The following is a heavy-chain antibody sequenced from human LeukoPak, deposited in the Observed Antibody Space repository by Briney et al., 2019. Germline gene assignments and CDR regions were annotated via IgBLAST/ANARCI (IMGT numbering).Heavy chain of an antibody. D-gene: IGHD3-22*01. CDR3: ARDRHLDYYDSSGYYYGGFDY. V-gene: IGHV1-69*04. CDR2: IIPILGIA. Sequence: ASVKVSCKASGGTFSSYAISWVRQAPGQGLEWMGRIIPILGIANHAQKFQGRVTITADKSTSTAYMELSSLRSEDTAVYYCARDRHLDYYDSSGYYYGGFDYWGQGTLVTVSS. CDR1: GGTFSSYA. J-gene: IGHJ4*02.